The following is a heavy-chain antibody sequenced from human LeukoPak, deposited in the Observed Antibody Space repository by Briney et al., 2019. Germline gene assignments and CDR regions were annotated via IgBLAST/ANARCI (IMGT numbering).Heavy chain of an antibody. Sequence: SGTLSLTCAVSGGSISSSNWWSWVRQPPGKGLEWIGEIYHNGNTNYNPSLKSRVTISVDKSKNQFSLKLRSVTAADTAVYYCARVSRDGYILFDYWGQGTLVTVSS. CDR1: GGSISSSNW. CDR2: IYHNGNT. V-gene: IGHV4-4*02. J-gene: IGHJ4*02. D-gene: IGHD5-24*01. CDR3: ARVSRDGYILFDY.